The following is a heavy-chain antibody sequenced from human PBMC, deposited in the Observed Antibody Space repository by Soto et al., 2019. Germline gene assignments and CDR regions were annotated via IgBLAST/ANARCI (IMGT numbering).Heavy chain of an antibody. V-gene: IGHV3-11*05. D-gene: IGHD3-3*01. J-gene: IGHJ4*02. Sequence: GGSLRLSCAASGFTFSDYYMSWIRQAPGKGLEWVSYISSSSSYTKYEDSVKGRFTISRDNAKKSLYLQMNSLRAEDTAVYYCARDIGLTRSGMYLDCWGQGTLVTVSS. CDR3: ARDIGLTRSGMYLDC. CDR2: ISSSSSYT. CDR1: GFTFSDYY.